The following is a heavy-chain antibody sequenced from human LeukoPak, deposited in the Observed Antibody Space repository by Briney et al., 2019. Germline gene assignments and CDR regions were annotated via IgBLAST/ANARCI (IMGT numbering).Heavy chain of an antibody. J-gene: IGHJ5*02. CDR1: GGTFSSYA. D-gene: IGHD2-21*02. CDR3: AREYCGGDCYS. CDR2: IIPIFGTA. V-gene: IGHV1-69*01. Sequence: ASVKVSCKASGGTFSSYATSWVRKAPGQGLEWMGGIIPIFGTANYAQQFQGRVTITADESTSTAYMALSSLRSEDTAVYYCAREYCGGDCYSWGQGTLVTVSS.